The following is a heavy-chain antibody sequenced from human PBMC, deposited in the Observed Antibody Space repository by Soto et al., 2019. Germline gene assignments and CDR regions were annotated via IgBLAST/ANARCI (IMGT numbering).Heavy chain of an antibody. Sequence: QLQLQESGSGLVKPSQTLSLTCAVSGGSISSGGYSWSWIRQPPGKGLEWIGYIYHSGSTYYNPSLKRRATNSEDRPKNHFSLKLGSVPAGDTAVFSCARVPDYWGQETLVPVPS. CDR2: IYHSGST. V-gene: IGHV4-30-2*01. CDR3: ARVPDY. J-gene: IGHJ4*02. CDR1: GGSISSGGYS.